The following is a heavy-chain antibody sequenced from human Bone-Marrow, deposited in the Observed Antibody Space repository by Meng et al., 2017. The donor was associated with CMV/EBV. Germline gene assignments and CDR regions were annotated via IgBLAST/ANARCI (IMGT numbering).Heavy chain of an antibody. CDR2: INEDGSEK. CDR3: ARYYDVFSGYLHYFDD. Sequence: GESLKISCVVSGFSISNYWMSWVRQAPGKGLEWVANINEDGSEKFYVDSVRGRFTISRDKARNSLYLQMDSLRAEDTALYYCARYYDVFSGYLHYFDDWGQGTQVTVSS. D-gene: IGHD3-3*01. J-gene: IGHJ4*02. CDR1: GFSISNYW. V-gene: IGHV3-7*01.